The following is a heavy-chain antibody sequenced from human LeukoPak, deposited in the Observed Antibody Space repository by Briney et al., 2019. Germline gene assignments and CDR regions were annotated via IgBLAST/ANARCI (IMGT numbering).Heavy chain of an antibody. J-gene: IGHJ3*01. CDR3: ARDSRFCTSSNCRGDAFDL. D-gene: IGHD1-1*01. V-gene: IGHV3-7*01. Sequence: GGSLRLFCSACGFTFSRISWVGQAPGKGREGVANINQDGSQEYYLDSVRGRFTISRENAKNSVSLQMSSLRAEDTAVYYCARDSRFCTSSNCRGDAFDLWGQGTMVTVTS. CDR1: GFTFSR. CDR2: INQDGSQE.